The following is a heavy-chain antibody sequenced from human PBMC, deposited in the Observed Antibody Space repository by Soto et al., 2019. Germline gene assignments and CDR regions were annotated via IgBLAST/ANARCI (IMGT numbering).Heavy chain of an antibody. CDR1: GGSFSGYY. Sequence: PSETLSLTCAVYGGSFSGYYWSWIRQPPGKGLEWNGEINHSGSTNYNPSLKSRVTISVDTSKNQFSLKLSSVTAADTAVYYCASYVLVWFGGSRPNWFDPWGQGTLVTVSS. D-gene: IGHD3-10*01. V-gene: IGHV4-34*01. J-gene: IGHJ5*02. CDR2: INHSGST. CDR3: ASYVLVWFGGSRPNWFDP.